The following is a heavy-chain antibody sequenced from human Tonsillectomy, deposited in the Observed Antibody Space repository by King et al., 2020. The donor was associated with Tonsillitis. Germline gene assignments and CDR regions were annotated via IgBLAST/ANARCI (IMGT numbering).Heavy chain of an antibody. V-gene: IGHV3-48*01. CDR3: ARDLDYRSSHHYYYYGMDV. J-gene: IGHJ6*02. D-gene: IGHD6-6*01. Sequence: VQLVESGGGLVQPGGSLRLSCAASGFTFSSYSMNWVRQAPGKGLEGVSYISSSSSTIYYADSVKGRFTISIDNAKNSLYLQMNSLRAEDTAVYYCARDLDYRSSHHYYYYGMDVWGQGTTVTVSS. CDR2: ISSSSSTI. CDR1: GFTFSSYS.